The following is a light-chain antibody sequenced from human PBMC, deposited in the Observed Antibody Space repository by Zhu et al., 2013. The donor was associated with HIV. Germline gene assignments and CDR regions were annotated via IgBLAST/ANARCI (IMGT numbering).Light chain of an antibody. CDR3: QVWDGSSDHPVI. Sequence: SYVLTQPPSVSVAPGKTARITCGGNNIGSQSVHWYQQKPGQAPVLVIYDDSDRPSGIPERFSGSNSGNTATLTISRVEAGDEADYYCQVWDGSSDHPVIFGGGTKLTVL. CDR1: NIGSQS. V-gene: IGLV3-21*04. J-gene: IGLJ2*01. CDR2: DDS.